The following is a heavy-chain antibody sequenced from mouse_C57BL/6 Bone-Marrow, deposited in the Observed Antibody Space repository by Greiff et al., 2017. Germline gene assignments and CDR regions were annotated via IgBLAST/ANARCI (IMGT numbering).Heavy chain of an antibody. J-gene: IGHJ2*01. D-gene: IGHD2-4*01. Sequence: QVQLQQPGAELVKPGASVKLSCKASGYTFTSYWMHWVKQRPGQGLEWIGMIHPNSGSTNYNEKFKSKATLTVDKSSSTAYMQLSSLTPEDSAVYYCARSGYDYAFDYWGQGTTLTVSS. CDR2: IHPNSGST. CDR3: ARSGYDYAFDY. CDR1: GYTFTSYW. V-gene: IGHV1-64*01.